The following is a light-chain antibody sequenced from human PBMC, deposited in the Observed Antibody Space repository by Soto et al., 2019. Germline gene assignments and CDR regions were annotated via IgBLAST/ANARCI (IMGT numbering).Light chain of an antibody. V-gene: IGLV2-8*01. CDR3: SAYAGSNTFV. Sequence: QSALAQPPSASGSPGQSVTISCTGTSSDVGDNYVSWYRQHLGKAPKLIIYEVTLRPLGVPDRFSGSKSGNTASLTVSGLQADDEADYYCSAYAGSNTFVFGTGTKLTVL. CDR1: SSDVGDNY. J-gene: IGLJ1*01. CDR2: EVT.